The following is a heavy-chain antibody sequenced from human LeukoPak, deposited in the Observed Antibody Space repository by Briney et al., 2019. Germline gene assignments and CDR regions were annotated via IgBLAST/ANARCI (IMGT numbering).Heavy chain of an antibody. D-gene: IGHD3-22*01. CDR3: ARDRLRYYDGSGPLVDY. CDR1: GGSISSTSDY. J-gene: IGHJ4*02. CDR2: IYYSGNT. Sequence: SETLSLTCTVSGGSISSTSDYWGWIRQPPGKELEWIGSIYYSGNTYYNPSLKSRVTISVDTSKNLFSLKLNSVTAADTAVYYCARDRLRYYDGSGPLVDYWGQGTLVTVSS. V-gene: IGHV4-39*07.